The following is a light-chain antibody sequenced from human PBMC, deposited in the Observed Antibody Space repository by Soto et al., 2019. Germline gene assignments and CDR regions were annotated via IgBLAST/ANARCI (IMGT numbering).Light chain of an antibody. CDR2: GAS. CDR1: QNVLSN. Sequence: EIALTQSPCTLSLSPGERANLSCRASQNVLSNLAWYQQKPGQAPRLLIYGASTRATGLPARFSGSGSGTQFTLTISSLQSEDFAVYYCQQYNNLPITFGQGTRLEIK. CDR3: QQYNNLPIT. J-gene: IGKJ5*01. V-gene: IGKV3-15*01.